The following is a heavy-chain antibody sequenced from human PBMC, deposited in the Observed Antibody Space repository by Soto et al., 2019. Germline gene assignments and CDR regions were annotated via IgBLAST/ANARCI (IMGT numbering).Heavy chain of an antibody. J-gene: IGHJ6*02. CDR2: IYHSGST. Sequence: QLQLQESGSGLVKPSQTLSLTCAVSGGSISSGGYSWSWIRQPPGKGLEWIGYIYHSGSTYYNPSLKSRVTISVDRTKNQFSMKLSSVTAADTAVYYCARDHYYYGMDVWGQGTTVTVSS. CDR3: ARDHYYYGMDV. V-gene: IGHV4-30-2*01. CDR1: GGSISSGGYS.